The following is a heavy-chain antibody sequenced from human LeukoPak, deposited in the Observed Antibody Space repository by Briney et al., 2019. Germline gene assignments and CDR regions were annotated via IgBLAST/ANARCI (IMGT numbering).Heavy chain of an antibody. Sequence: SETLSLTCTVSGGSISSSSYYWGWIRQPPGKGLEWIGSIYYSRSTYYNPSLKSRVTISVDTSKNQFSLKLSSVTAGDTAVYYCARDGGYSSGWYSFWGQGTLVTVSS. CDR3: ARDGGYSSGWYSF. CDR1: GGSISSSSYY. J-gene: IGHJ4*02. CDR2: IYYSRST. V-gene: IGHV4-39*02. D-gene: IGHD6-19*01.